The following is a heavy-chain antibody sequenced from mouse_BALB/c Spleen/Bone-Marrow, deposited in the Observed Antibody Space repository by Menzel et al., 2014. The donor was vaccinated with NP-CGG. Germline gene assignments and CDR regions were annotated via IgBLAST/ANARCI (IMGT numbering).Heavy chain of an antibody. J-gene: IGHJ2*01. Sequence: QVQLQQSGAELVRPGTSVTVSCTASGYVFTNYLIEWVKQRPGQGLEWIGVINAGSGGTDYCEKFKGEATLTADKSSSSAYMQLSSLTSDDSAVYFCARSLTGKKTFDYRAQGTTLTVPS. CDR3: ARSLTGKKTFDY. CDR1: GYVFTNYL. D-gene: IGHD4-1*01. V-gene: IGHV1-54*01. CDR2: INAGSGGT.